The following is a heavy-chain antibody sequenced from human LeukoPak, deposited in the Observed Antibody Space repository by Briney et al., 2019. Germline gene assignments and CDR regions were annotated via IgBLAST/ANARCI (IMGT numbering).Heavy chain of an antibody. J-gene: IGHJ4*02. V-gene: IGHV4-39*01. D-gene: IGHD6-19*01. CDR3: ARLGAIAVEGIDY. CDR2: IYYSGST. CDR1: GGSISSSSYY. Sequence: PSETLSLTCTVSGGSISSSSYYWGWIRQPPGKGLEWIGSIYYSGSTYYNPSLKSRVTISVDTSKNQFSLKLSSVTAADTAVYYCARLGAIAVEGIDYWGQGTLVTVSS.